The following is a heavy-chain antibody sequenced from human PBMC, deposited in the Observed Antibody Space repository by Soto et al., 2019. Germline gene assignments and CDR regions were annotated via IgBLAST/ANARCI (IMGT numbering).Heavy chain of an antibody. CDR3: ASGNIVLVSVINYSYYGMDV. CDR2: ISAYTGNT. J-gene: IGHJ6*02. V-gene: IGHV1-18*01. Sequence: GASVKVSCKASGHTYPSYAITWVRQAPGQGLEWMGWISAYTGNTNYAQNFRARVTMTIDTSSTTAYMELRSLRSDDTAIYYCASGNIVLVSVINYSYYGMDVWGQGTTVTVS. CDR1: GHTYPSYA. D-gene: IGHD2-21*01.